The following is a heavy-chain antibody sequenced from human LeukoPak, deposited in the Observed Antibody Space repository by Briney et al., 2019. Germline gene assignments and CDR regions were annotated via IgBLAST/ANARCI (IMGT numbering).Heavy chain of an antibody. J-gene: IGHJ4*02. CDR2: IYNSGST. Sequence: PSETLSLTCTVSGGSISSYYWSWIRQPAGKGLEWIGHIYNSGSTNYNPSLKGRVTMSVATSKNQFSLHLSSVTAADTAVYYCARSAFLVTAPGLYYFDYWGQGTLVTVSS. V-gene: IGHV4-4*07. CDR1: GGSISSYY. CDR3: ARSAFLVTAPGLYYFDY. D-gene: IGHD6-13*01.